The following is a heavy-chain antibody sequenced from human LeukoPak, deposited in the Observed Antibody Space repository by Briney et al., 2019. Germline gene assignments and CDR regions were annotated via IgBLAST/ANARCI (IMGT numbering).Heavy chain of an antibody. CDR3: ARDYGDWPIAWD. Sequence: SVKVSCKASGGTFGGYAISWVRQAPGQGLEWMGGIIPIFGTANYAQKFQGRVTITADESTSTAYMELSSLRSEDTAVYYCARDYGDWPIAWDWGQGTLVTVSS. V-gene: IGHV1-69*13. J-gene: IGHJ4*02. CDR2: IIPIFGTA. CDR1: GGTFGGYA. D-gene: IGHD4-17*01.